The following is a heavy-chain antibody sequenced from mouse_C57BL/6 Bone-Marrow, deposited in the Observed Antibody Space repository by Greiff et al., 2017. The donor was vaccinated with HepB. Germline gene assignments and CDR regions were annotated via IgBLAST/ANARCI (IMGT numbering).Heavy chain of an antibody. D-gene: IGHD6-1*01. CDR3: ARERPLRGYFHN. J-gene: IGHJ2*01. V-gene: IGHV5-4*01. CDR1: GFTFSSYA. Sequence: EVMLVESGGGLVKPGGSLKLSCAASGFTFSSYAMSWVRQTPEKRLEWVATISDGGSSTYYPDNVKGRFTISRDNAKTNLYLQMSHLKSEKTAMYYCARERPLRGYFHNWGQGTTITVSS. CDR2: ISDGGSST.